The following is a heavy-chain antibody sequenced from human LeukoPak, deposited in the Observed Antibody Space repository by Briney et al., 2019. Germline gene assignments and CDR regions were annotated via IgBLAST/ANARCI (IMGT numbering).Heavy chain of an antibody. CDR3: ARDWRQLGSYYYYYMDV. J-gene: IGHJ6*03. D-gene: IGHD6-13*01. Sequence: GASVKVSRKASGYTFTSYYMHWVRQAPGQGLEWMGIINPSGGSTSYAQKFQGRVTMTRDTSTSTVYMELSSLRSEDTAVYYCARDWRQLGSYYYYYMDVWGKGTTVTVSS. CDR2: INPSGGST. CDR1: GYTFTSYY. V-gene: IGHV1-46*01.